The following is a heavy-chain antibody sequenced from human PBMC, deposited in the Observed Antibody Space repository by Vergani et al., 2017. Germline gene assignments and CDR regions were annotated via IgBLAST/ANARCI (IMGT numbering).Heavy chain of an antibody. CDR2: IYTSGST. V-gene: IGHV4-61*02. D-gene: IGHD3-22*01. CDR3: ARDLMAYYYDSSGSTLYWYFDL. J-gene: IGHJ2*01. Sequence: QVQLQESGPGLVKPSQTLSLTCTVSGGSISSGSYYWSWIRQPAGKGLDWIGRIYTSGSTNYNPSLKSRVTISVDTSKNQFSLKLSSVTAADTAVYYCARDLMAYYYDSSGSTLYWYFDLWGRGTLVTVSS. CDR1: GGSISSGSYY.